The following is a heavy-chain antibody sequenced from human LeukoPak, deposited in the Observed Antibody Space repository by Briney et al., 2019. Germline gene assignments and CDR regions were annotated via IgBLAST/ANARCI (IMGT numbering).Heavy chain of an antibody. V-gene: IGHV3-48*04. D-gene: IGHD3-16*01. Sequence: GGSLRLSCAASGFIFSTNSMNWVRQAPGKGLEWVSYISSSSSSTIYYAVSVKGRFTISRDNAKNSLYLQMNSLRAEDTAVYYCARGGGFDYWGQGILVTVSS. CDR1: GFIFSTNS. CDR2: ISSSSSSTI. J-gene: IGHJ4*02. CDR3: ARGGGFDY.